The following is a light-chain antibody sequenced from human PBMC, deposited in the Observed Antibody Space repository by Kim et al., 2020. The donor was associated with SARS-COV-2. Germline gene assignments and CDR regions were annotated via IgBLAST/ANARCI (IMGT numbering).Light chain of an antibody. CDR3: APRDSIGNLFV. J-gene: IGLJ1*01. CDR2: GKD. CDR1: SLRTYF. V-gene: IGLV3-19*01. Sequence: SSELTQDPTVSVALGQTVTISCQGDSLRTYFAYWYQKKPGQAPTLVIYGKDKRPSGIPARFSGSGSGNTASLTITGPQAEDEADYYCAPRDSIGNLFVFGSGTKVTVL.